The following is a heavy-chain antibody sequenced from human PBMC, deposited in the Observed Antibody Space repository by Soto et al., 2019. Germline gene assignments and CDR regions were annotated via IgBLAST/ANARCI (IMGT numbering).Heavy chain of an antibody. Sequence: SETLSLTCTVSGGSISSSSYYWGWIRQPPGKGLEWIGSIYYSGSTYYNPSLKSRVTISVDTSKNQFSLKLSFVTAADTAVYYCARHILERITIFGVVIRWFDPWGRGTLVTVSS. D-gene: IGHD3-3*01. V-gene: IGHV4-39*01. J-gene: IGHJ5*02. CDR2: IYYSGST. CDR3: ARHILERITIFGVVIRWFDP. CDR1: GGSISSSSYY.